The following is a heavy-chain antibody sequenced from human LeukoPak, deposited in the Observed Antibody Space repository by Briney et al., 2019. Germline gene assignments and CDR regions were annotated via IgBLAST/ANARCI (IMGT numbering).Heavy chain of an antibody. CDR3: ARTLYYYDSSGYFY. D-gene: IGHD3-22*01. CDR2: ISYDGSNK. CDR1: GFTFSSYG. Sequence: PGGSLRLSCAASGFTFSSYGMRWVRQAPGKGLEWVAVISYDGSNKYYADSVKGRFTISRDNSKNTLYLQMNSLRAEDTAVYYCARTLYYYDSSGYFYWGQGTLVTVSS. V-gene: IGHV3-30*03. J-gene: IGHJ4*02.